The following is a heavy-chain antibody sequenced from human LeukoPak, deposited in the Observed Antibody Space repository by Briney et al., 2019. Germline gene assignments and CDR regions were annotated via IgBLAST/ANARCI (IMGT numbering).Heavy chain of an antibody. J-gene: IGHJ4*02. V-gene: IGHV4-34*01. CDR2: INHSGST. Sequence: GSLRLSCVASGFTFGKYWMSWVRQPPGKGLEWIGEINHSGSTNYNPSLKSRVTISVDTSKNQFSLKLSSVTAADTAVYYCARNPKLVGDGVDYWGQGTLVTVSS. D-gene: IGHD5-24*01. CDR3: ARNPKLVGDGVDY. CDR1: GFTFGKYW.